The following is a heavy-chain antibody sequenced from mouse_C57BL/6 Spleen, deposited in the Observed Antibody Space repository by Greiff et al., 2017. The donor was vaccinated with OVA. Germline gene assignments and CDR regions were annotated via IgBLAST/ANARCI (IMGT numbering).Heavy chain of an antibody. CDR1: GYTFTDYE. D-gene: IGHD2-1*01. V-gene: IGHV1-15*01. CDR3: TRVYYGNYYAMDY. CDR2: IDPETGGT. Sequence: QVQLQQSGAELVRPGASVTLSCKASGYTFTDYEMHWVKQTPVHGLEWIGAIDPETGGTAYNQKFKGKAILTADKSSSTAYMELRSLTSEDSAVYYCTRVYYGNYYAMDYWGQGTSVTVSS. J-gene: IGHJ4*01.